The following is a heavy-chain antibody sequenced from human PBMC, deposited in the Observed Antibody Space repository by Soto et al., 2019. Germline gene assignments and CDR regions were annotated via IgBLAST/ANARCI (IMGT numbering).Heavy chain of an antibody. J-gene: IGHJ4*02. Sequence: QVQLVQSGAEVKKPGASVKVSCKASGYTFTSYGISWVRQAPGQGLEWMGWISAYNGNTNYAQKLQGRVTMTTDTSTRTAYMELRSLISDDTAVYYCARAYYSSIAVAGTSVGYWGQGTLVTVSS. CDR2: ISAYNGNT. V-gene: IGHV1-18*01. D-gene: IGHD6-19*01. CDR3: ARAYYSSIAVAGTSVGY. CDR1: GYTFTSYG.